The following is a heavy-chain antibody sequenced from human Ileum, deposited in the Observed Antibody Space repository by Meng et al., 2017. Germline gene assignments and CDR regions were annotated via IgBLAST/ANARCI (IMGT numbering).Heavy chain of an antibody. J-gene: IGHJ4*02. CDR3: ARDLFFSGSSSGWGTRGFDF. CDR1: GYTFTTYF. Sequence: ASVKVSCKASGYTFTTYFIHWVRQAPGQGLEWMGRINPSDGSTTFAQRFQGRVTMTTDTSTTTVYMDLNSLTSEDTAIYYCARDLFFSGSSSGWGTRGFDFWGQGTLVTVSS. CDR2: INPSDGST. D-gene: IGHD6-19*01. V-gene: IGHV1-46*01.